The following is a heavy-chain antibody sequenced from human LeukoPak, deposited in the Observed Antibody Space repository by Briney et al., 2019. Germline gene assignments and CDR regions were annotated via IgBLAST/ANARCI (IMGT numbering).Heavy chain of an antibody. CDR3: ARPYEWGSPEALDV. D-gene: IGHD3-16*01. Sequence: GASVKVSCKASGYSFTGYYMHWVRQAPGQGLEWMGWINPHSGGTVYAQKFQGRVTMTRDTSISTVYMELSRLRSDDTAVYYCARPYEWGSPEALDVWGQGTMVTVSS. V-gene: IGHV1-2*02. CDR1: GYSFTGYY. CDR2: INPHSGGT. J-gene: IGHJ3*01.